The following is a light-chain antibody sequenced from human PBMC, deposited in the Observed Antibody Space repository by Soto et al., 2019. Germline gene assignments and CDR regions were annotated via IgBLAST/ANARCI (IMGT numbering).Light chain of an antibody. CDR2: GAS. Sequence: EVVLTQSPGTLSLSPRERATLSCRASQSVAANYLAWYQQKRGQAPRLLIYGASSRATGIPDRFSGSGSGTDFSLTITRLDPEAFSVYYCHQYGTAPLTFGPGTKVDIK. CDR3: HQYGTAPLT. J-gene: IGKJ3*01. V-gene: IGKV3-20*01. CDR1: QSVAANY.